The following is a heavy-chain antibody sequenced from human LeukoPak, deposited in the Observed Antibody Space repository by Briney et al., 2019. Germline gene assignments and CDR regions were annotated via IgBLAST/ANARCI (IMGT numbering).Heavy chain of an antibody. CDR1: GFTFSSYG. CDR3: ACSRTFDY. D-gene: IGHD6-13*01. J-gene: IGHJ4*02. Sequence: GGSLRLSCAASGFTFSSYGMTWVGQAQGKGLEWVANIKQDGSEKYYVDSVKGRFTISRDNAKYSLYLQMNSLRAEDTAVYYCACSRTFDYWGQGTLVTVSS. CDR2: IKQDGSEK. V-gene: IGHV3-7*03.